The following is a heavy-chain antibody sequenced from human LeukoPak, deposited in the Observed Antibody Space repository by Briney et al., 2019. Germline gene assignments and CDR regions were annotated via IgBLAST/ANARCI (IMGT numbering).Heavy chain of an antibody. D-gene: IGHD3-10*01. J-gene: IGHJ5*02. CDR1: GYTFTTYW. V-gene: IGHV5-10-1*01. CDR3: ARLLTLVRGVSRENWFDP. Sequence: GESLKISCKASGYTFTTYWISWVRQMPGKGLEWLGRIDPSGSYTNYSPSFQGHVTISADKSLSTSYLQWSSLQASDTAIYYCARLLTLVRGVSRENWFDPWGQGTLVTVSS. CDR2: IDPSGSYT.